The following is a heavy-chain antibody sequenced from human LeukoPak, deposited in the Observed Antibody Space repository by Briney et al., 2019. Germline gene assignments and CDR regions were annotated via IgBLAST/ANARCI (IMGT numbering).Heavy chain of an antibody. D-gene: IGHD3-22*01. CDR2: IYTSGVT. Sequence: SETLSLTCTVSGGSMSSFYWDWIRQPAGKGLQWIGRIYTSGVTNYNPSLKSRVTMSVDTSKNQFSLKLSSVTAADTAVYYCAREWTSGDGSGYPYYFDYWRPGTLVTVSS. V-gene: IGHV4-4*07. J-gene: IGHJ4*02. CDR3: AREWTSGDGSGYPYYFDY. CDR1: GGSMSSFY.